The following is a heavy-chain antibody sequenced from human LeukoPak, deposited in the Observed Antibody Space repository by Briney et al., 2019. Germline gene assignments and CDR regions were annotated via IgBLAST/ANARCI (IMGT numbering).Heavy chain of an antibody. CDR2: INPSGGGT. Sequence: ASVKVSCKASGYTFTTYYMDWVRQAPGQGLEWMGRINPSGGGTSYAQKFQGRVTMTRDMSTSTVYMELSSLKSEDTAVYYCARASFDPIAVAGLPPKLDYWGQGTLVTVSS. J-gene: IGHJ4*02. V-gene: IGHV1-46*01. CDR3: ARASFDPIAVAGLPPKLDY. D-gene: IGHD6-19*01. CDR1: GYTFTTYY.